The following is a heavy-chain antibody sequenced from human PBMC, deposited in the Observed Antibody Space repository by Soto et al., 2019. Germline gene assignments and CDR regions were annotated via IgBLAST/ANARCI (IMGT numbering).Heavy chain of an antibody. CDR2: ISSSSSTI. V-gene: IGHV3-48*01. J-gene: IGHJ4*02. CDR1: GFTFSSYS. D-gene: IGHD3-22*01. CDR3: AKSAIYDSSGYEKYYFDY. Sequence: GGSLRLSCAASGFTFSSYSMNWVRQAPGKGLEWVSYISSSSSTIYYADSAKGRFTISRDNSKNTLYLQMNSLRAEDTAVYYCAKSAIYDSSGYEKYYFDYWGQGTLVTVSS.